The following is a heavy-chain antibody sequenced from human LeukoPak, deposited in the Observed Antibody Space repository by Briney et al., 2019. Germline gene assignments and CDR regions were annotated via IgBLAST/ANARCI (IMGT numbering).Heavy chain of an antibody. CDR1: GGSISSSSYY. J-gene: IGHJ6*02. D-gene: IGHD1-20*01. Sequence: SETLSLTCTVSGGSISSSSYYWGWIRQPPGKGLEWIGSIYYSGSTYYNPSLKSRVTISVDTSKNQFSLKLSSVTAADTAVYYCARYITGMPYYYYGMDVWGQGTTVTVSS. CDR2: IYYSGST. CDR3: ARYITGMPYYYYGMDV. V-gene: IGHV4-39*01.